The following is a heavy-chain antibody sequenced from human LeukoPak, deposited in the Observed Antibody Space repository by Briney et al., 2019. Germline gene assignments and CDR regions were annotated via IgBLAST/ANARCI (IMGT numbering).Heavy chain of an antibody. CDR2: ISSSGSTI. CDR1: GGSISSSSYY. V-gene: IGHV3-11*04. J-gene: IGHJ4*02. Sequence: LSLTCTVSGGSISSSSYYWGWIRQAPGKGLEWVSYISSSGSTIYYADSVKGRFTISRDNAKNSLYLQMNSPRAEDTAVYYCATEWLFAFDYWGQGTLVTVSS. D-gene: IGHD3-3*01. CDR3: ATEWLFAFDY.